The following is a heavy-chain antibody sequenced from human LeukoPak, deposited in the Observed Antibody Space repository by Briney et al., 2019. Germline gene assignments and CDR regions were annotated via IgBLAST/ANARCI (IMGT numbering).Heavy chain of an antibody. J-gene: IGHJ4*02. CDR2: ISWNSGSI. D-gene: IGHD3-16*01. Sequence: PGGSLRLSCAASGFTFDDYAMHWVRQAPGKGLEWVSGISWNSGSIGYADSVKGRFTISRDNSKNTLYLQMNSLRAEDTAVYYCARHPRMITFGGVIPSEFDYWGQGTLVTVSS. CDR3: ARHPRMITFGGVIPSEFDY. V-gene: IGHV3-9*01. CDR1: GFTFDDYA.